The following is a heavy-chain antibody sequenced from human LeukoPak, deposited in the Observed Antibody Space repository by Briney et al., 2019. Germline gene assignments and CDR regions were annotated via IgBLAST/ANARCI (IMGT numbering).Heavy chain of an antibody. CDR3: ARGGYSSP. Sequence: SETLSLTCTVSGGSISSGSYYWSWIRQPAGKGLEWIGRIYTSGSTNYNPSLKSRVTISVDTSKNQFSLKLSSVTAADTAVYYCARGGYSSPWWQGTLVTVSS. J-gene: IGHJ5*02. CDR1: GGSISSGSYY. D-gene: IGHD6-13*01. V-gene: IGHV4-61*02. CDR2: IYTSGST.